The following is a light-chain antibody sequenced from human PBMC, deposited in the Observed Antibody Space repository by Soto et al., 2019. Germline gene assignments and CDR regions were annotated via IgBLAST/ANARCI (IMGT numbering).Light chain of an antibody. J-gene: IGLJ2*01. CDR3: CSYTSISTSAV. CDR2: EVS. CDR1: SSDIGDYTH. V-gene: IGLV2-14*01. Sequence: QSVLTQPASVSGSPGQSITISCTGTSSDIGDYTHVSWYQQHPGKAPKLIIYEVSDRPSGVSNRFSGSKSGNTASLTISGVQAEDEADYYCCSYTSISTSAVFGGGTKVTVL.